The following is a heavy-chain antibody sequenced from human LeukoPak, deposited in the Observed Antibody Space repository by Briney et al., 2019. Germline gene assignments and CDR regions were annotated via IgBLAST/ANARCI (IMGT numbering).Heavy chain of an antibody. D-gene: IGHD2-15*01. CDR2: IYYSGST. J-gene: IGHJ4*02. CDR3: ARYCSGGSCYYFDY. CDR1: GGSISRSSYY. Sequence: PSETLSLTCTVSGGSISRSSYYWAWIRQPPGKWLEWIGNIYYSGSTKYNPSLKSRVNISVDTSKNQFSLKLSSVTAADTAVYYCARYCSGGSCYYFDYWGQGTLVTVSS. V-gene: IGHV4-39*01.